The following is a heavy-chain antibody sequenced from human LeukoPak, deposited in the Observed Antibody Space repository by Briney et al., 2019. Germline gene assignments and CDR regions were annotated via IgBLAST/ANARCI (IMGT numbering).Heavy chain of an antibody. D-gene: IGHD5-18*01. CDR2: ISSSGSTI. CDR3: ARDRAAMVIDY. Sequence: GGSLRLSCAASGFTFSDYYMSWIRQAPGKGQEWVSYISSSGSTIYYADSVKGRFTISRDNAKNSLYLQMNSLRAEDTAVYYCARDRAAMVIDYWGQGTLVTVSS. CDR1: GFTFSDYY. J-gene: IGHJ4*02. V-gene: IGHV3-11*04.